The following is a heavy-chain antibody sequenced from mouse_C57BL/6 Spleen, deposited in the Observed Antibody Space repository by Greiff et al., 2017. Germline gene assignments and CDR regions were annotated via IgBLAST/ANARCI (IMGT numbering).Heavy chain of an antibody. CDR3: ARRDGGAWFAY. CDR2: ISSGGSYT. D-gene: IGHD1-2*01. J-gene: IGHJ3*01. V-gene: IGHV5-6*02. CDR1: GFTFSSYG. Sequence: VKLMESGGDLVKPGGSLKLSCAASGFTFSSYGMSWVRQTPDKRLEWVATISSGGSYTYYPDSVKGRFTISRDNAKNTLYLQMSSLKSEDTAMYYCARRDGGAWFAYWGQGTLVTVSA.